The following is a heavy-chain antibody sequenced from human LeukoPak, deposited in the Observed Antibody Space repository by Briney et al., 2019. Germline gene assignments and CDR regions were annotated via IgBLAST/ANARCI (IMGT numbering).Heavy chain of an antibody. J-gene: IGHJ4*02. CDR3: AKDSGEALGSFDY. Sequence: PGRSLSLSCAASGFTFSSYGMHWVRQAPGKGLEWVAVISYDGSNKYYADSVKGRFTISRDNSKNTLYLQMNSLRAEDTAVYYCAKDSGEALGSFDYWGQGTLVTVSS. CDR2: ISYDGSNK. V-gene: IGHV3-30*18. D-gene: IGHD4-17*01. CDR1: GFTFSSYG.